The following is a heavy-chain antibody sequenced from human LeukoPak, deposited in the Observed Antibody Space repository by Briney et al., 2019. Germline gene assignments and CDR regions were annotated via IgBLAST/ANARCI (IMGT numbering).Heavy chain of an antibody. Sequence: QSGGSLRLSCAASGFTFSSYGMHWVRQAPGKGLEWVAFIRYDGSNKYYADSVKGRFTISRDNAKNSLYLQMNSLRAEDTAVYYCARDRTRITIFGVALSHWGQGTLVTVSS. D-gene: IGHD3-3*01. CDR3: ARDRTRITIFGVALSH. V-gene: IGHV3-30*02. J-gene: IGHJ4*02. CDR2: IRYDGSNK. CDR1: GFTFSSYG.